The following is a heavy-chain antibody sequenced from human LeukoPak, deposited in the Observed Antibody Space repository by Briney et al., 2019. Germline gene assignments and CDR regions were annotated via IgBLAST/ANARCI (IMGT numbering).Heavy chain of an antibody. CDR3: ARVSTNRRVAGYDAQWYFDI. D-gene: IGHD5-12*01. Sequence: ASMKVSCKASGYTFINYGLRGLRQAPGQGVEGMGWISSYYGNTNYLQKFQGRVTMTTDTPTSTVSLELRSLRSDDTAVYYCARVSTNRRVAGYDAQWYFDIWGRGTPVTV. J-gene: IGHJ2*01. CDR2: ISSYYGNT. V-gene: IGHV1-18*04. CDR1: GYTFINYG.